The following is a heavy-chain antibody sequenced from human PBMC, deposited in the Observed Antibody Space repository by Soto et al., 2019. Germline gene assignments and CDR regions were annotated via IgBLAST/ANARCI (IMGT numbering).Heavy chain of an antibody. CDR1: GFTFSNAW. J-gene: IGHJ6*02. CDR2: IKSKTDGETT. CDR3: TTDKYSSGWYLNYYYYGMDV. Sequence: GGSLRLSCAASGFTFSNAWMSWVRQAPGKGLEWVGRIKSKTDGETTDYAAPVKGRFTISRDDSKNTLYLQMNSLKTEDTAVYYCTTDKYSSGWYLNYYYYGMDVWGQGTTVTVSS. V-gene: IGHV3-15*01. D-gene: IGHD6-19*01.